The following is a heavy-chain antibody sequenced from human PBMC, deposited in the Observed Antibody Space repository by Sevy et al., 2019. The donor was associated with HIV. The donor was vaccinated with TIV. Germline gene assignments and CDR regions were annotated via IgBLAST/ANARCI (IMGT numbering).Heavy chain of an antibody. CDR1: GFTFSNYD. Sequence: GGSLRLSCRASGFTFSNYDMHWVRQATGKGLEWVSGIDNDGDTYYPDPVKGRFTISRENGRDSLYLQMNSLRAGDTAVYYCARELYYGMDVWGQGTTVTVSS. CDR3: ARELYYGMDV. V-gene: IGHV3-13*01. J-gene: IGHJ6*02. D-gene: IGHD3-10*01. CDR2: IDNDGDT.